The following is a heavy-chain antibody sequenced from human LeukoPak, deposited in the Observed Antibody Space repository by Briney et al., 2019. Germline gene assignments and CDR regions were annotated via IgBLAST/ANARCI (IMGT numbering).Heavy chain of an antibody. Sequence: SVKVSCKASGGTFSSYAISWVRQAPGQGLEWMEGIIPIFGTANYAQKFQGRVTITADKSTSTAYMELSSLRSEDTAVYYCARVSGEMATIGYFGYWGQGTLVTVSS. D-gene: IGHD5-24*01. CDR3: ARVSGEMATIGYFGY. V-gene: IGHV1-69*06. J-gene: IGHJ4*02. CDR2: IIPIFGTA. CDR1: GGTFSSYA.